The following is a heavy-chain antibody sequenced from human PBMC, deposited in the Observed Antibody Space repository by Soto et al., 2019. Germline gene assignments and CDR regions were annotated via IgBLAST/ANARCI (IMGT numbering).Heavy chain of an antibody. V-gene: IGHV3-23*01. CDR2: ISGSGGST. CDR3: AKGGSSGWYGSLSYFDY. D-gene: IGHD6-19*01. J-gene: IGHJ4*02. CDR1: GFTFSSYA. Sequence: GGSLRLSCAASGFTFSSYAMSWVRQAPGKGLEWVSAISGSGGSTYYADSVKGRFTISRDNSKNTLYLQMNSLRAEDTAVYYCAKGGSSGWYGSLSYFDYWGQGTLVTGSS.